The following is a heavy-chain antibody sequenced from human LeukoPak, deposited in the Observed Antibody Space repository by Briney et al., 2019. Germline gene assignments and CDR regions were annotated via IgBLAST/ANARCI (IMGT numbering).Heavy chain of an antibody. Sequence: SLRXSCAASGFTFSSHAMTWVRQPPGKGLEWVSRISSSGDSIQYADSVKGRFTISRDNSENILYLQTNSLRAEDTAIYYCAKGRVGASIYDYWGQGTLVTVSS. V-gene: IGHV3-23*01. J-gene: IGHJ4*02. CDR1: GFTFSSHA. D-gene: IGHD1-26*01. CDR3: AKGRVGASIYDY. CDR2: ISSSGDSI.